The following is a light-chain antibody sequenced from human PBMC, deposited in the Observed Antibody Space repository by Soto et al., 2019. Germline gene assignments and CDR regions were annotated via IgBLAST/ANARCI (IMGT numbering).Light chain of an antibody. CDR1: SSNIGAGYD. Sequence: QSVLTQPPSVSGAPGQRVTISCTGSSSNIGAGYDVHWYQQFPGTPPKLLIYDNTNRPSGVPDRFSGSKSGTSASLAITGLQAEDEADYYCQSYASSLSAVVFGGGTKLTVL. V-gene: IGLV1-40*01. J-gene: IGLJ2*01. CDR3: QSYASSLSAVV. CDR2: DNT.